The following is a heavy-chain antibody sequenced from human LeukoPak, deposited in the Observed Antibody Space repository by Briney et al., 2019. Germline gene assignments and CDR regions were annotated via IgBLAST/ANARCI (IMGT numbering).Heavy chain of an antibody. CDR2: ISGSGGST. J-gene: IGHJ5*02. V-gene: IGHV3-23*01. CDR3: AKEVNFPLVVVPAAREDWFDP. D-gene: IGHD2-2*01. Sequence: HPGGSLRLSCAASGFTFSSYAMSWVRQAPGKGLEWVSAISGSGGSTYYADSVKGRFTISRDNSKNTLYLQMNSLRAEDTAVYYCAKEVNFPLVVVPAAREDWFDPWGQGTLVTVSS. CDR1: GFTFSSYA.